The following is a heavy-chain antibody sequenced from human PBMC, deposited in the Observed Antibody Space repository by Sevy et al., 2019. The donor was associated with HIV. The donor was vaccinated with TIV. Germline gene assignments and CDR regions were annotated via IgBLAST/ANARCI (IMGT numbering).Heavy chain of an antibody. Sequence: GESLKISCKGSGYSFTSYWIGWVRQMPGKGLEWMGIIYPGDSDTRYSPSFQGQVTISADKSISTAYLQWSSLKASDTAMYYCAVVRRPMVVGPRGAFDIWGQGTMVTVSS. D-gene: IGHD2-15*01. CDR3: AVVRRPMVVGPRGAFDI. V-gene: IGHV5-51*01. CDR2: IYPGDSDT. J-gene: IGHJ3*02. CDR1: GYSFTSYW.